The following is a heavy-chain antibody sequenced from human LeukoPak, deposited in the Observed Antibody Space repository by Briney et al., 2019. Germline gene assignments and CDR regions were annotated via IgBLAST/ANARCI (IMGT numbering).Heavy chain of an antibody. CDR2: ISWNSGNI. Sequence: PGGSLRLSCAASGFTFDDYAMHWVRHAPGKGLEWVSSISWNSGNIGYADSVKGRFTISRDNAKNSLYLQMNSLRAEDTALYYCAKDAAAGYNYYYGMDVWGQGTTVTVSS. V-gene: IGHV3-9*01. J-gene: IGHJ6*02. CDR1: GFTFDDYA. CDR3: AKDAAAGYNYYYGMDV. D-gene: IGHD6-13*01.